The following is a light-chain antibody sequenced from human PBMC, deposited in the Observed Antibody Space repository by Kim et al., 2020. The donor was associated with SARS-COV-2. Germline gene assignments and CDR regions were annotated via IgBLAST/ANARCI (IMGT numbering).Light chain of an antibody. CDR1: KLENKY. V-gene: IGLV3-1*01. CDR2: ADT. J-gene: IGLJ2*01. Sequence: SVSPGQTASISCSGDKLENKYVCWYQQKPGQSPVLVIYADTERPSGIPERFSGSNSGNTATLTISETQPMDEADYYCQAWDSSTAVFGGGTKVTV. CDR3: QAWDSSTAV.